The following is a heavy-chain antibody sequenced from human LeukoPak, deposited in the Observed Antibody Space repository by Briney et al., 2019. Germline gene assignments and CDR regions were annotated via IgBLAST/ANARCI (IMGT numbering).Heavy chain of an antibody. Sequence: GGSLRLSCAASRFTFSSYWMSWVRQAPGKGLEWVANIKQDGSEKYYVDSEKGRFTISRDNAKNSLYLQMNSLRAEDTAVYYCARSSTAAFDYWGQGTLVTVSS. V-gene: IGHV3-7*03. D-gene: IGHD6-13*01. CDR1: RFTFSSYW. CDR3: ARSSTAAFDY. CDR2: IKQDGSEK. J-gene: IGHJ4*02.